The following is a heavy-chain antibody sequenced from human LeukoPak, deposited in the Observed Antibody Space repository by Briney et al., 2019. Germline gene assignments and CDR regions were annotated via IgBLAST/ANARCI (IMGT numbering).Heavy chain of an antibody. V-gene: IGHV4-61*01. CDR1: GGSVSNGYYY. J-gene: IGHJ2*01. Sequence: PSETLSLTCTVSGGSVSNGYYYWSWIRQPPGKGLEWIGYIFHSGSINNNPSLKSRVTISVDTSKNQFSLKLTSVTAADTAVYYCARAPQPTSYGDYGKRYFDLWGRGTLVTVSS. D-gene: IGHD4-17*01. CDR3: ARAPQPTSYGDYGKRYFDL. CDR2: IFHSGSI.